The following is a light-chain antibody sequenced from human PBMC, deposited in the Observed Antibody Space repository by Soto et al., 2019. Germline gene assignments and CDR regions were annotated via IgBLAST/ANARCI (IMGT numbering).Light chain of an antibody. J-gene: IGKJ4*01. V-gene: IGKV1-39*01. CDR2: AAS. CDR3: QQSNSSPPT. CDR1: QSISIY. Sequence: DVQMTQAASSLSASVGDRVTITFRASQSISIYLNWYQQKPGQAPNLLIYAASTLQAGVPSRFRGSGSGTDFTLTISSLQPEDFATYFCQQSNSSPPTFGGGTKVDIK.